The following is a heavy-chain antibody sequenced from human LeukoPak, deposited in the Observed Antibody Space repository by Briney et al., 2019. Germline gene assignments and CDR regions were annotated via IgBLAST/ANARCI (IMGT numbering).Heavy chain of an antibody. V-gene: IGHV2-70*11. D-gene: IGHD3-10*01. CDR2: IDWDDDK. Sequence: TLSLTCTVAGGSINYYYWSWTRHPPGKALEWLARIDWDDDKYYSTSLKTRLTISKDTSKNQVVLTMTNMDPVDAATYYCVRTTVVRGVIGPLLDVCGKGTTVTVSS. CDR1: GGSINYYY. CDR3: VRTTVVRGVIGPLLDV. J-gene: IGHJ6*04.